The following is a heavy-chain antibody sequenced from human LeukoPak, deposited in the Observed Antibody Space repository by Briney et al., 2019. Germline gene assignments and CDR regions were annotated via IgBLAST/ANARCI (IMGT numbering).Heavy chain of an antibody. CDR2: IYPGDSDT. J-gene: IGHJ5*02. D-gene: IGHD2-2*01. Sequence: GESLKISCKGSGYSFTSYWIGWVRQMPGKGLEWMGIIYPGDSDTRYSPSFQCQVTISADESISTAYLQWSSLKASDTAMYYCARKLAADIVVVPAVIGWFDPWGQGTLVTVSS. CDR1: GYSFTSYW. V-gene: IGHV5-51*01. CDR3: ARKLAADIVVVPAVIGWFDP.